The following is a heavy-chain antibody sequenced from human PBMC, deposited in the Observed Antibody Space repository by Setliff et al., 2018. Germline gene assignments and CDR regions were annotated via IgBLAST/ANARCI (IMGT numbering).Heavy chain of an antibody. J-gene: IGHJ5*02. D-gene: IGHD3-10*01. Sequence: SETLSLTCTVSGGSISSGDYYWSWIRQPPGKGLEWIGYIYYSGSTYYNPSLKSRVTISVDTSKNQFSLKLSSVTAADTAVYYCARGITMVRGVIIHNWFDPWGQGTLVTVPS. CDR2: IYYSGST. V-gene: IGHV4-30-4*08. CDR1: GGSISSGDYY. CDR3: ARGITMVRGVIIHNWFDP.